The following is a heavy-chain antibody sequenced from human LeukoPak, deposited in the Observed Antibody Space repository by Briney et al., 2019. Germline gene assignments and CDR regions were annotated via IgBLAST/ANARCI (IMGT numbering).Heavy chain of an antibody. D-gene: IGHD6-13*01. CDR2: TNPNSGGT. CDR3: ARLIAAAVGSWFDP. CDR1: GYTFTGYY. J-gene: IGHJ5*02. Sequence: ASVRVSCKASGYTFTGYYMHWVRQAPGQGLEWMGRTNPNSGGTNYAQKFQGRVTMTRDTSISTAYMELSRLRSDDTAVYYCARLIAAAVGSWFDPWGQGTLVTVSS. V-gene: IGHV1-2*06.